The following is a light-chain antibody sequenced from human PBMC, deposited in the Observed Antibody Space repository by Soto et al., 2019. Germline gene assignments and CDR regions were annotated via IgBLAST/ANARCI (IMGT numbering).Light chain of an antibody. CDR2: DAS. CDR3: QQSFTTWT. CDR1: QSIRTW. V-gene: IGKV1-5*01. J-gene: IGKJ1*01. Sequence: DIQMTQSPSTLSASVGDRVTITCRASQSIRTWLAWYQQKPGKAPNLLIYDASSLQSGVPSRFSGSGSGTEFTLTISSLQPDDFATYYCQQSFTTWTFGQGTKVDIK.